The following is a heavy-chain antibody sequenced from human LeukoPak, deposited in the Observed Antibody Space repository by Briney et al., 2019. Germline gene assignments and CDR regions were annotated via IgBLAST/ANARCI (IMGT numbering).Heavy chain of an antibody. CDR2: IYYSGST. Sequence: SETLSLTCTVSGGSISSGGYYWSWLRQHPGKGLEWFGYIYYSGSTYYNPSLKSRVTISVDTSKNQFSLKLSSVTAADTAVYYCASGSPNGAAAGIPFDYWGQGTLVTVSS. CDR3: ASGSPNGAAAGIPFDY. V-gene: IGHV4-31*03. J-gene: IGHJ4*02. D-gene: IGHD6-13*01. CDR1: GGSISSGGYY.